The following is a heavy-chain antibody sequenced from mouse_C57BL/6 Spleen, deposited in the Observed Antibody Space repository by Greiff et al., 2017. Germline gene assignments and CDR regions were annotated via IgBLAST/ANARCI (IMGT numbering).Heavy chain of an antibody. CDR2: IYPGDGDT. D-gene: IGHD4-1*01. CDR1: GYAFSSSW. CDR3: ARGELTGTPPFAY. J-gene: IGHJ3*01. Sequence: VQLQQSGPELVKPGASVKISCKASGYAFSSSWMNWVKQRPGKGLEWIGRIYPGDGDTNYNGKFKGKATLTADKSSSTAYMQLSSLTSEDSAVYFCARGELTGTPPFAYWGQGTLVTVSA. V-gene: IGHV1-82*01.